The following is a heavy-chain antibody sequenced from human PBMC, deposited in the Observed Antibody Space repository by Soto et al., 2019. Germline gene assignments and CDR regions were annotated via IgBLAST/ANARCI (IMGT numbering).Heavy chain of an antibody. Sequence: QVQLVESGGGVVQPGRSLRLSCAASGFTFSSYAMHWVRQAPGKGLEWVAVISYDGSNKYYADSVKGLFTISRDNSKNTLYLQMNSLRAEDTAVYYCAREDGDYVLSPLFDPWGQGTLVTVSS. CDR2: ISYDGSNK. J-gene: IGHJ5*02. CDR3: AREDGDYVLSPLFDP. D-gene: IGHD4-17*01. V-gene: IGHV3-30-3*01. CDR1: GFTFSSYA.